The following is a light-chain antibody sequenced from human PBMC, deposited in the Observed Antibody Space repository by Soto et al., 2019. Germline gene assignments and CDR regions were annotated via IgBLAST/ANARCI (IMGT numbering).Light chain of an antibody. CDR3: AAWDDSLRGLE. J-gene: IGLJ2*01. V-gene: IGLV1-44*01. Sequence: QSVLTQPPSASGTPGQMVTISCSGSSSNIGSNTVNWYQQLPGMAPKLLIYNNSQRPSGVPDRFSGSKSGTSASLAMSGLQSEDEADYYCAAWDDSLRGLEFGGGTKLTVL. CDR1: SSNIGSNT. CDR2: NNS.